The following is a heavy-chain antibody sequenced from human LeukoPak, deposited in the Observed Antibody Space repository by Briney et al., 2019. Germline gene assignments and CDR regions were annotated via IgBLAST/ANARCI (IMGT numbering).Heavy chain of an antibody. CDR2: IKQDGSEK. CDR1: GFTFSSYW. CDR3: VRDWRSFYLDF. J-gene: IGHJ4*02. D-gene: IGHD3-3*01. V-gene: IGHV3-7*01. Sequence: GGSLRLSCAASGFTFSSYWMSWVRQAPGKGLEWVANIKQDGSEKYCVDSVKGRFTISRDNSEDTLSLQMNSLRAEDTAVYYCVRDWRSFYLDFWGQGTPVVVSS.